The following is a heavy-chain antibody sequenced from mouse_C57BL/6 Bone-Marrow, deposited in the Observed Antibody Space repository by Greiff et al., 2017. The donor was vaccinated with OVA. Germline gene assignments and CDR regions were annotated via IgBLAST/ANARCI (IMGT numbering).Heavy chain of an antibody. CDR3: VLYILLRYFDV. CDR1: GYTFTSYW. J-gene: IGHJ1*03. CDR2: IHPNSGST. V-gene: IGHV1-64*01. Sequence: QVQLQQPGAELVKPGASVKLSCKASGYTFTSYWMHWVKQRPGQGLEWIGMIHPNSGSTYYNEKFKSKATLTVDKSSSTAYMQLSSLTSEDSAVYYCVLYILLRYFDVWGTGTTVTVSA. D-gene: IGHD1-1*01.